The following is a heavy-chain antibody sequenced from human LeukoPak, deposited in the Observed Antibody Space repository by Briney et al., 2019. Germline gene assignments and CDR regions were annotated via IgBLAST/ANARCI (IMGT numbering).Heavy chain of an antibody. J-gene: IGHJ6*02. Sequence: PSETLSLTCAVYGGSFSGYYWSWIRQPPGKGLEWIGEINHSGSTNYNPSLKSRVTISVDKSKNQFSLKLSSVTAADTAVYYCARDLRYSSSWYYYGMDVWGQGTTVTVSS. CDR3: ARDLRYSSSWYYYGMDV. CDR1: GGSFSGYY. D-gene: IGHD6-13*01. V-gene: IGHV4-34*01. CDR2: INHSGST.